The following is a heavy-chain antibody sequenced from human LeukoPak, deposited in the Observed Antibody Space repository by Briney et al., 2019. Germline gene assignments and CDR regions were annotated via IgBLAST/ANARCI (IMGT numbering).Heavy chain of an antibody. J-gene: IGHJ3*02. CDR1: GFTLSSNY. CDR3: ARSGYSSGSIRSAFDI. D-gene: IGHD3-22*01. Sequence: PGGSLRLSCPASGFTLSSNYMSWVRQAPGKGLEWVSVISSSGSTYYADSVKGRFTISRDNSMNTLYLQMNSLRAEDTAVYYCARSGYSSGSIRSAFDIWGQGTMVTVSS. V-gene: IGHV3-53*01. CDR2: ISSSGST.